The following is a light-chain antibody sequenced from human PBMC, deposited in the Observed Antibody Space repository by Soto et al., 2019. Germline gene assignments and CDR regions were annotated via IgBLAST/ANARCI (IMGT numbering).Light chain of an antibody. J-gene: IGKJ1*01. CDR1: QDISGW. CDR3: QQANSFPPWT. CDR2: ATS. V-gene: IGKV1-12*01. Sequence: DIQMTQSPSSVSASLGDRVTITCRASQDISGWLAWYQQKPGKAPKLLISATSSLQTGVPSRFRGSGSGTDFTLTISKLQPEDFATYFCQQANSFPPWTFGQGTKVDIK.